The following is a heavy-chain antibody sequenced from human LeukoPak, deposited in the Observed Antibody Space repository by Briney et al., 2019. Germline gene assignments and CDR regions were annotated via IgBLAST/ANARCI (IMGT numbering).Heavy chain of an antibody. J-gene: IGHJ4*02. CDR3: TRGPPDGSGNYYPGDF. D-gene: IGHD3-10*01. CDR2: INSDGRNI. V-gene: IGHV3-74*01. CDR1: GFTFSSHW. Sequence: PGGSLRLSCAASGFTFSSHWTHWVRQAPGKGLVWVSRINSDGRNINYADSVKGRFTISRDNAKNTLYLQMNSLRVEDTAVYYCTRGPPDGSGNYYPGDFWGQGTLVTVSS.